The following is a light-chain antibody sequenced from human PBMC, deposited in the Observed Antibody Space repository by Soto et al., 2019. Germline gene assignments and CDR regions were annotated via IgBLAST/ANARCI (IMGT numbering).Light chain of an antibody. V-gene: IGLV2-14*03. Sequence: QSALTQPASVSGSPGQSIIISCTGTSSXVGGYDYVSWYQHHPGKAPKLIICDVSDRPSGVSNRFSGSKSGNTASLTISGLQAEDEGDYYCSSYTTSSTPCVFGTGTKLTVL. J-gene: IGLJ1*01. CDR2: DVS. CDR1: SSXVGGYDY. CDR3: SSYTTSSTPCV.